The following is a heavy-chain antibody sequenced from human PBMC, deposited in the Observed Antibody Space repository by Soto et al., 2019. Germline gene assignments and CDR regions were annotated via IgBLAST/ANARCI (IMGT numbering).Heavy chain of an antibody. D-gene: IGHD3-10*01. CDR1: GGSISSSNW. CDR2: IYYSGST. V-gene: IGHV4-4*02. Sequence: PSETLSLTCAVSGGSISSSNWWSWVRQPPGKGLEWIGEIYYSGSTNYNPSLKSRVTISVDTSKNQFSLKLSSVTAADTAVYYCASHPTSQLLWFGELGSYGMDVWGQGTTVTVSS. CDR3: ASHPTSQLLWFGELGSYGMDV. J-gene: IGHJ6*02.